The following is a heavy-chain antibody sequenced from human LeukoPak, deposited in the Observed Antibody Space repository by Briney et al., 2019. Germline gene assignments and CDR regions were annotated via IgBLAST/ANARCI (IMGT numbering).Heavy chain of an antibody. CDR1: GFTFSSYS. Sequence: NPGGSLRLSCAASGFTFSSYSMNWVRQAPGKGLEWVSSISSSSSYIYYADSVKGRFTVSRDNAKNSLYLHMNSLRAEDTAVYYCARDEYSSSWYDDSHGYWGQGTLVTVSS. CDR3: ARDEYSSSWYDDSHGY. V-gene: IGHV3-21*01. D-gene: IGHD6-13*01. J-gene: IGHJ4*02. CDR2: ISSSSSYI.